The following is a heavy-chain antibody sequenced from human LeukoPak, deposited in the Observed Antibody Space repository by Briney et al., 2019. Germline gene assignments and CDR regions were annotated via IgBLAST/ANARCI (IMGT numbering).Heavy chain of an antibody. CDR3: ARTPDRTIFGVVLYQGGWAYYFDY. D-gene: IGHD3-3*01. CDR2: IYYSGST. V-gene: IGHV4-39*07. Sequence: SETLSLTCTVSGDSISSSDYYWGWIRQSPGKGLEWIGSIYYSGSTNYNPSLKSRVTISVDTSKNQFSLKLSSVTAADTAVYYCARTPDRTIFGVVLYQGGWAYYFDYWGQGTLVTVSS. J-gene: IGHJ4*02. CDR1: GDSISSSDYY.